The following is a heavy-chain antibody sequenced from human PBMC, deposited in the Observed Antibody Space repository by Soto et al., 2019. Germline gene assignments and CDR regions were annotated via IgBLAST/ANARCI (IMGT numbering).Heavy chain of an antibody. Sequence: QVQLQQWGAGLLKPSETLSLTCTVNGGSLTGYYWSWIRQPPGKGLEWIGEVKDGGSTNYSPSLRGRVSISAGTSTTHFSLRLNAVTAADTAVYFCARGQEGIVATHWDQGALVTVSS. J-gene: IGHJ4*02. CDR1: GGSLTGYY. CDR3: ARGQEGIVATH. V-gene: IGHV4-34*01. CDR2: VKDGGST. D-gene: IGHD5-12*01.